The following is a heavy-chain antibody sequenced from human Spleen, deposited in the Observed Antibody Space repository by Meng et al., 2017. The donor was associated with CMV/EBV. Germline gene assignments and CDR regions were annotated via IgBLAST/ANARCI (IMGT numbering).Heavy chain of an antibody. CDR2: INPNSGGT. CDR3: ARLYYYGSGSYYKAGVPDAQDDY. V-gene: IGHV1-2*02. J-gene: IGHJ4*02. Sequence: MRWVRQAPGQGLEWMGWINPNSGGTNYAQKFQGRVTMTRDTSISTAYMELSRLRSDDTAVYYCARLYYYGSGSYYKAGVPDAQDDYWGQGTLVTVSS. D-gene: IGHD3-10*01.